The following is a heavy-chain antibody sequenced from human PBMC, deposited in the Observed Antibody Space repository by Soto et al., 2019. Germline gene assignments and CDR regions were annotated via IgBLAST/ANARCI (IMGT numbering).Heavy chain of an antibody. V-gene: IGHV4-59*08. CDR1: GGSIGSHY. J-gene: IGHJ4*02. D-gene: IGHD3-16*01. CDR3: ARQWGGDY. Sequence: QVQLQESGPGLVKPSETLSLTCTVSGGSIGSHYWSWIRQPPGEGLEWIGRASYSGSPNYNPSLKRRVTISIDTSKIQFSLKLTSVTAADTAVYYCARQWGGDYWGQGTLVTVSS. CDR2: ASYSGSP.